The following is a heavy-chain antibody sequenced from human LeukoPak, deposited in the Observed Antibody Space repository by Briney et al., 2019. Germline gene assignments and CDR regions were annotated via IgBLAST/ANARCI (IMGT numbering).Heavy chain of an antibody. J-gene: IGHJ4*02. V-gene: IGHV4-4*07. CDR1: GGSISSYY. CDR2: IYTSGST. CDR3: ARVIGAAAGSGFDY. D-gene: IGHD6-13*01. Sequence: PSETLPLTCTVSGGSISSYYWSWIRQPARKGLEWIGRIYTSGSTNYNPSLKSRVTMSVDTSKNQFSLKLSSVTAADTAVYYCARVIGAAAGSGFDYWGQGTLVTVSS.